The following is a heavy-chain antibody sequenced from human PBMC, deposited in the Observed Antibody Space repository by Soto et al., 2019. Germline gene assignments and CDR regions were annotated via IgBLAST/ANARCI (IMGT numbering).Heavy chain of an antibody. CDR3: SRNSDYAFVQAVDFDY. D-gene: IGHD4-4*01. CDR2: INPSGGST. CDR1: GYTFTSYY. V-gene: IGHV1-46*03. Sequence: GASVKVSCKASGYTFTSYYMHCVRQAPGQGLEWMGIINPSGGSTSYAQKFQGRLTISRDDSKDIAYLQVNSLKTEDTAVYYCSRNSDYAFVQAVDFDYWGQGTPVTVSS. J-gene: IGHJ4*02.